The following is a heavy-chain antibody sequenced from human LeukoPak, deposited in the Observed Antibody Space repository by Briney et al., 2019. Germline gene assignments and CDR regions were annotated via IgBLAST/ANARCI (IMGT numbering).Heavy chain of an antibody. D-gene: IGHD5-18*01. Sequence: SVKVSCKASGYTFTRYGISWVRQAPGQGLEWMGRIIPIFGTANYAQKFQGRVTITTDESTSTAYMELSSLRSEDTAVYYCASSYSYVIDYWGQGTLVTVSS. J-gene: IGHJ4*02. CDR3: ASSYSYVIDY. CDR1: GYTFTRYG. V-gene: IGHV1-69*05. CDR2: IIPIFGTA.